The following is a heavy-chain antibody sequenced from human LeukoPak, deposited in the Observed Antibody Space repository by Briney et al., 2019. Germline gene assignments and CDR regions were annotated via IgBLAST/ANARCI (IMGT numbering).Heavy chain of an antibody. J-gene: IGHJ5*02. CDR3: ARNVVPAAYYVTPNWFDP. D-gene: IGHD2-2*01. V-gene: IGHV4-31*03. Sequence: PSQTLSLTCTVPGGSVSSGRYYWSWLRQHPGKGLEWIGYIDYRGNTHYNPSLESRVTISVDTSRNQFSLKVRSVTAADTAVYYCARNVVPAAYYVTPNWFDPWGQGTLVTVSS. CDR2: IDYRGNT. CDR1: GGSVSSGRYY.